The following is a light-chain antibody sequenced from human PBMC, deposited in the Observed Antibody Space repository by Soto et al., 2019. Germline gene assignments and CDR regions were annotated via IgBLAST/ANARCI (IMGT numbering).Light chain of an antibody. CDR1: QSIGTY. V-gene: IGKV1-39*01. J-gene: IGKJ2*01. CDR3: YHSETITYT. CDR2: AAS. Sequence: DIQMTQSPSSLPASVGDRVTLTCRASQSIGTYLNWYQQKPGKDPKLLIYAASSLQSGVPSRLSASDSGTEFNLSFCSPQPDTSATHLCYHSETITYTFGEGTKLEIK.